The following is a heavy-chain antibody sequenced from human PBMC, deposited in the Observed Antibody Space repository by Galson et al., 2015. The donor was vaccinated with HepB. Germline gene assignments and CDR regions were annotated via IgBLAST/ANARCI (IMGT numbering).Heavy chain of an antibody. CDR3: AKEAGMTTVTTIDY. V-gene: IGHV3-21*01. Sequence: SLRLSCAASGFTFSSYSMNWVHQAPGKGLEWVSSISSSSTYIYYADSVKGRFTISRDNTKNSLFLQMDSLRADDTAVYYCAKEAGMTTVTTIDYWGQGTLVTVSS. J-gene: IGHJ4*02. D-gene: IGHD4-17*01. CDR2: ISSSSTYI. CDR1: GFTFSSYS.